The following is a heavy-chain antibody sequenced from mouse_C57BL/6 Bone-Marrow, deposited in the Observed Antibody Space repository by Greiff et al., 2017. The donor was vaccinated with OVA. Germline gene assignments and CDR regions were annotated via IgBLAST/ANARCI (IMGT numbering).Heavy chain of an antibody. CDR3: ARDGNGYDPVFAY. D-gene: IGHD2-2*01. Sequence: DVKLVESGGGLVQSGRSLRLSCATSGFTFSDFYMEWVRQAPGKGLEWIAASRNKANDYTTEYSASVKGRFIVSRDTSQSILYLQMNALRAEDTAIYYCARDGNGYDPVFAYWGQGTLVTVSA. CDR2: SRNKANDYTT. V-gene: IGHV7-1*01. CDR1: GFTFSDFY. J-gene: IGHJ3*01.